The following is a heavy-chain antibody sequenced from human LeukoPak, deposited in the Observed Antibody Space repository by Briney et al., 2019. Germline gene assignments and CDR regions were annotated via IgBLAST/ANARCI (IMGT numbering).Heavy chain of an antibody. CDR2: ISAYNGNT. J-gene: IGHJ4*02. D-gene: IGHD6-13*01. Sequence: ASVKVSCKASGYTFTSYGISWVRQAPGQGLEWMGWISAYNGNTNYAQKLQGRVTMTTDTSTSTAYMELRSLRSDDTAVYYCARDPLDLASIAAPLDYWGQGALVTVSS. CDR1: GYTFTSYG. CDR3: ARDPLDLASIAAPLDY. V-gene: IGHV1-18*01.